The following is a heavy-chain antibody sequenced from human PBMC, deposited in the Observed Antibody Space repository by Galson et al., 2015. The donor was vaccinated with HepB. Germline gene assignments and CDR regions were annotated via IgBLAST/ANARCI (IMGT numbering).Heavy chain of an antibody. Sequence: SVKVSCKASGYTFTRYYMHWVRQAPGQGLEWMGIINPSGGSTSYAQKFQGRVTMTRDTSTSTVYMELNSLRSEDTAVYYCARDGPSSGSGSSGDYFDYWGQGTLVTVSS. CDR2: INPSGGST. V-gene: IGHV1-46*01. CDR3: ARDGPSSGSGSSGDYFDY. J-gene: IGHJ4*02. CDR1: GYTFTRYY. D-gene: IGHD3-10*01.